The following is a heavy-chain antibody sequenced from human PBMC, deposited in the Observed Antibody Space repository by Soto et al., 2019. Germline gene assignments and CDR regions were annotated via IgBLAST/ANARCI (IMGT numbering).Heavy chain of an antibody. CDR2: LWYDGSNK. Sequence: QVQLVASGGGVVQPGRSLRLSCAASGFTFSSYGRHWFRQAPGKGLEWVAVLWYDGSNKYYADSVKGRFTISRDNSKNTLYLQMNSLRAEDTAVYYCARAGYSNYNWFDPWGQGTLVTVSS. D-gene: IGHD4-4*01. J-gene: IGHJ5*02. CDR3: ARAGYSNYNWFDP. CDR1: GFTFSSYG. V-gene: IGHV3-33*01.